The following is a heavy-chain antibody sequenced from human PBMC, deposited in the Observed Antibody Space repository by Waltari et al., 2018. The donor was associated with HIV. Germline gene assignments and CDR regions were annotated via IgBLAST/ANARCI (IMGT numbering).Heavy chain of an antibody. V-gene: IGHV3-21*01. J-gene: IGHJ5*02. D-gene: IGHD1-26*01. CDR2: ISSSSNFI. CDR3: ARDGGSPPNRWFDP. CDR1: GFSFSSYS. Sequence: EVHLVESGGGLVKRGGSLRLSCAASGFSFSSYSMTWVRQAPGKGVEWVSSISSSSNFIYYADSVKGRFTISRDNAKNSLYLQMNSLRAEDTAVYYCARDGGSPPNRWFDPWGQGTLVTVSS.